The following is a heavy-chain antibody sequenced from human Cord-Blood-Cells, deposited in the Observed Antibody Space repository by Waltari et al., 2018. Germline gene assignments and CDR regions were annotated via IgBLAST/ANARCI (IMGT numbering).Heavy chain of an antibody. CDR2: IRSKANSYAT. Sequence: EVQLVESGGGLVEPGGSLKLSCAASGFTFSGSAMHWVRQASRQGLEWVGRIRSKANSYATAYAASVKGRFTISRDDSKNTAYLQMNSLKTEDTAVYYCTRSYDILTGYYAFDIWGQGTMVTVSS. D-gene: IGHD3-9*01. CDR1: GFTFSGSA. CDR3: TRSYDILTGYYAFDI. V-gene: IGHV3-73*02. J-gene: IGHJ3*02.